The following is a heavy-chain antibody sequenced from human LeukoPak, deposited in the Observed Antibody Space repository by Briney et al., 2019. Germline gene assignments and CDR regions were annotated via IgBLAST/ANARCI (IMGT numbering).Heavy chain of an antibody. CDR1: GGSISSYY. J-gene: IGHJ4*02. D-gene: IGHD3-22*01. Sequence: SETLSLTCTVSGGSISSYYWSWIRQPAGKGLEWIGRIYTSGSTNYNPSLKSRVTMSVDTSKNQFSLKLSSVTAADTAVYYCARDLNYYDSSGYYHDYWGQGTLVTVSS. V-gene: IGHV4-4*07. CDR2: IYTSGST. CDR3: ARDLNYYDSSGYYHDY.